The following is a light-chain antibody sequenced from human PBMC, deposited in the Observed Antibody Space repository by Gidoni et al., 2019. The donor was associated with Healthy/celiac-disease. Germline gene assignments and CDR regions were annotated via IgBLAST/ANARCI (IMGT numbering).Light chain of an antibody. J-gene: IGKJ1*01. Sequence: DIVMTQSPPSLPVTPGQPASISCRSSKSLLPSNGYSCLDWYLQKPGQSPQLLIFLGSNRASGVPDRFSGSGSGTDFTLKISRGEAKDVGVYYCMQALQTPWTFGQGTKVEIK. V-gene: IGKV2-28*01. CDR2: LGS. CDR3: MQALQTPWT. CDR1: KSLLPSNGYSC.